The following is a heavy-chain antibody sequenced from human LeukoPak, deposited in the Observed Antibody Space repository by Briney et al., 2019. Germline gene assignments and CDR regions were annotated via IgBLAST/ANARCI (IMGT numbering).Heavy chain of an antibody. V-gene: IGHV4-39*07. CDR2: IYYNRGT. D-gene: IGHD6-6*01. CDR1: SDSISNSAYH. Sequence: PSETLSLTCTVSSDSISNSAYHWGWIRQPPGRGLEWIGTIYYNRGTYYNPSLKSRVTISVDTSKNQFSLKVSSVTAADTAVYYCAREGTARYYHGMDVWGRGITVTVSS. J-gene: IGHJ6*02. CDR3: AREGTARYYHGMDV.